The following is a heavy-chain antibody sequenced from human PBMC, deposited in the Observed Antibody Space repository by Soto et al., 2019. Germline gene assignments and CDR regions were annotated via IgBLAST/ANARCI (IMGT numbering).Heavy chain of an antibody. CDR3: ARDRTNYYGSGSHYPYAFDI. D-gene: IGHD3-10*01. J-gene: IGHJ3*02. CDR2: ISSSSSYI. Sequence: GGSLRLSCAASGFTFSSYSMNWVRQAPGKGLEWVSSISSSSSYIYYADSVKGRFTISRDNAKNSLYLQMNSLRAEDTAVYYCARDRTNYYGSGSHYPYAFDIWGQGTMVTVSS. V-gene: IGHV3-21*01. CDR1: GFTFSSYS.